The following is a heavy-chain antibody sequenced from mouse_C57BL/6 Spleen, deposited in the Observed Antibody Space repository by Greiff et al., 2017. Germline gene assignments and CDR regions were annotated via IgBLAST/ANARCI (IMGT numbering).Heavy chain of an antibody. V-gene: IGHV1-26*01. Sequence: EVQLQQSGPELVKPGASVKISCKASGYTFTDYYMNWVKQSHGKSLEWIGDINPNNGGTSYNQKFKGKATLTVDKSSSTAYMELRSLTSEDSAVYYCARGQLRLRGYAMDYWGQGTSVTVSS. CDR1: GYTFTDYY. CDR3: ARGQLRLRGYAMDY. J-gene: IGHJ4*01. CDR2: INPNNGGT. D-gene: IGHD3-2*02.